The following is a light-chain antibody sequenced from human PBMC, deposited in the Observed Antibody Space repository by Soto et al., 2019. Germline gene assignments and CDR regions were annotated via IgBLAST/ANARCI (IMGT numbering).Light chain of an antibody. CDR3: QQYNVWPLT. J-gene: IGKJ4*01. CDR1: QSVNSN. V-gene: IGKV3-15*01. Sequence: EIGMTQSPVTLSVSPGDRATLSCRASQSVNSNLAWYQHKPGQTPKLLIYVASTRATGIPARFSGSGSGTEFTLTISSLQSEDFAVYYCQQYNVWPLTFGGGTKVEFK. CDR2: VAS.